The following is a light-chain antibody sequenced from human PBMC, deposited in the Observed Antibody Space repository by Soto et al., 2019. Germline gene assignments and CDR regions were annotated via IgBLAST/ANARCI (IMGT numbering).Light chain of an antibody. CDR1: QSVSSN. CDR2: GAS. V-gene: IGKV3-15*01. CDR3: QQYNNWPPWP. Sequence: DIVMTQSPATLSVSPGERATLSCRASQSVSSNLAWDQQKPGQAPRLLSYGASTRATGIPARFSGSGSGTDFTLTITSLQSEDFAVYYCQQYNNWPPWPFGQGTKVDIK. J-gene: IGKJ1*01.